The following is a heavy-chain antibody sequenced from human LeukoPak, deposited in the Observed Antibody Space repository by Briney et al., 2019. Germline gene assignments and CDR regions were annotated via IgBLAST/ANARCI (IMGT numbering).Heavy chain of an antibody. Sequence: ASVKVSCKASGYTFTGYYMHWVRQAPGQGLEWMGWINPNSGGTNYAQKFQGRVTMTRDTSISTAYMELSRLRSEDTAVYYCARGLEWFGESPNWFDPWGQGTLVTVSS. J-gene: IGHJ5*02. CDR2: INPNSGGT. CDR3: ARGLEWFGESPNWFDP. D-gene: IGHD3-10*01. CDR1: GYTFTGYY. V-gene: IGHV1-2*02.